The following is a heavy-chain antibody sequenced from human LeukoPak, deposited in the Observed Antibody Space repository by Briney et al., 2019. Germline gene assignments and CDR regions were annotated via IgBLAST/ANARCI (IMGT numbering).Heavy chain of an antibody. V-gene: IGHV1-8*01. Sequence: AGLRVSSEPSGDTFTIDDINWGREGPEEGEERVRWMNPNSGNTRYAQKFQGRVTMTRNTSISTAYMELSSLRSEDTAVYYCARGPRDGSGSSDYWGQGTLVTVSS. D-gene: IGHD3-10*01. CDR3: ARGPRDGSGSSDY. J-gene: IGHJ4*02. CDR1: GDTFTIDD. CDR2: MNPNSGNT.